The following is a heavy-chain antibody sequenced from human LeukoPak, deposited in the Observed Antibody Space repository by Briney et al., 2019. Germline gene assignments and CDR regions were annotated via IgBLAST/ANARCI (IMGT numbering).Heavy chain of an antibody. CDR1: GFTFSSYS. D-gene: IGHD5-18*01. V-gene: IGHV3-48*04. CDR2: ISSSGNTI. Sequence: PGGSLRLSCAASGFTFSSYSMNWVRQAPGKGLEWVSYISSSGNTIDYADSVKGRFTISRDNAKNSVYLQMNSLRAEDTSVYYCSRLRGYSYGYADFWGQGTLVTVSS. CDR3: SRLRGYSYGYADF. J-gene: IGHJ4*02.